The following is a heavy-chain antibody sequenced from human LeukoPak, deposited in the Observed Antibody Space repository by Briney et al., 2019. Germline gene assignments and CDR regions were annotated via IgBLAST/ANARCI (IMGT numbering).Heavy chain of an antibody. V-gene: IGHV4-59*12. D-gene: IGHD2-8*01. CDR3: ARRYCTDGVCYLVS. CDR2: IYFTGST. J-gene: IGHJ5*02. CDR1: GGSISSYY. Sequence: SETLSLTCTVSGGSISSYYWSWIRQPPGKGLEWIGYIYFTGSTNYNPSLKRRVTMSVDTSNNQFSLKLSSVTAADTAVYYCARRYCTDGVCYLVSWGQGTLVTVSS.